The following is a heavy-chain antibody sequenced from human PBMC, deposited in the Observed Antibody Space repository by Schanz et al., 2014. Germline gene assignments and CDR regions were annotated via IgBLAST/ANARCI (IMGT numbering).Heavy chain of an antibody. J-gene: IGHJ4*02. CDR1: GYNFTSNA. V-gene: IGHV1-8*01. CDR3: SSSGAGYSSSWDFDY. CDR2: MNPNSGNT. D-gene: IGHD6-13*01. Sequence: VQLVQSGAEVKRPGASVKVSCKASGYNFTSNAVTWVRQATGQGLEWMGWMNPNSGNTGYAQKFQGRVTITTGKSTFTAYMDVNSLRSEDTAVYYYSSSGAGYSSSWDFDYWGQGTLVTVSS.